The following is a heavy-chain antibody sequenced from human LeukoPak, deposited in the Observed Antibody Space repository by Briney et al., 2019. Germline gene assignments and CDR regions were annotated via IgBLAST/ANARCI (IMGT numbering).Heavy chain of an antibody. D-gene: IGHD6-19*01. J-gene: IGHJ3*02. CDR1: GYTFTSNY. Sequence: SVKVSCKASGYTFTSNYIHWVRQAPGQGLEWMGGIIPIFSTANYAQKFQGRVTITADESTSTAYMEMSSLRSEDTAVYYCARTRLSGYSSGWGKDAFDIWGQGTMVTVSS. CDR3: ARTRLSGYSSGWGKDAFDI. V-gene: IGHV1-69*13. CDR2: IIPIFSTA.